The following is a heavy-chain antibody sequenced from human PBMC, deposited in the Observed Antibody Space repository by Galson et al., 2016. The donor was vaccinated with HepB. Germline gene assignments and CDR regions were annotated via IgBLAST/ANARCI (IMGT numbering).Heavy chain of an antibody. CDR2: INSDGSST. J-gene: IGHJ4*02. V-gene: IGHV3-74*01. CDR1: GFTFSTYW. CDR3: ASSGRGSGSPPGGY. D-gene: IGHD3-10*01. Sequence: SLRLSCAASGFTFSTYWMHWVRQAPGKGLVWVSRINSDGSSTGSADSVKGRFTISRDNAKNTLYLQMNSLRAEDTAVYYCASSGRGSGSPPGGYWGQGILVTVSS.